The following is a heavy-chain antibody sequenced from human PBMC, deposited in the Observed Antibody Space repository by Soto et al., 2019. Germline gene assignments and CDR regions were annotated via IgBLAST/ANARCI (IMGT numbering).Heavy chain of an antibody. Sequence: SETLSLTCTVSGGSISSGDYYWSWIRQPPGKGLEWIGYIYYSGSTYYNPSLKSRVTISVDTSKNQFSLKLSSVTAADTAVYYCARMRKSPYIAADYWGQGTLVTVSS. CDR1: GGSISSGDYY. D-gene: IGHD6-13*01. CDR2: IYYSGST. CDR3: ARMRKSPYIAADY. J-gene: IGHJ4*02. V-gene: IGHV4-30-4*01.